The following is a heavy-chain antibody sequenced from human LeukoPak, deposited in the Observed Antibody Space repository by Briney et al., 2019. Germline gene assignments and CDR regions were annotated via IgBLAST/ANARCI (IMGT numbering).Heavy chain of an antibody. CDR1: GYSFTSYW. CDR3: ARFTGYYYDSSGYLGSYYFDY. V-gene: IGHV5-51*01. CDR2: IYPGDSDT. D-gene: IGHD3-22*01. Sequence: GESLKISCKGSGYSFTSYWIGWVRQMPGKGLERMGIIYPGDSDTRYSPSFQGQVTISADKSISTAYLQWSSLKASDTAMYYCARFTGYYYDSSGYLGSYYFDYWGQGTLVTVSS. J-gene: IGHJ4*02.